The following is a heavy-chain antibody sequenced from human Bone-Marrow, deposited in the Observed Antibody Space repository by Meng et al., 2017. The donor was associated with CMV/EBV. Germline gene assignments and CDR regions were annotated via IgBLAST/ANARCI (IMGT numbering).Heavy chain of an antibody. V-gene: IGHV3-30*04. CDR3: ARFKSAFDY. CDR2: ISYDGSNK. J-gene: IGHJ4*02. Sequence: GGSLRLSCAASGFTCSSYAMHWVRQAPGKGLEWVAVISYDGSNKYYADSVKGRFTISRDNAKNSLYLQMNSLRAEDTAVYYCARFKSAFDYWGQGTLVTVSS. D-gene: IGHD6-25*01. CDR1: GFTCSSYA.